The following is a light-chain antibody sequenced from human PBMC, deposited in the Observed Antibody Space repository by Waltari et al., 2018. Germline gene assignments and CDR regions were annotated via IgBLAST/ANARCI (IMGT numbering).Light chain of an antibody. CDR2: PAS. Sequence: YKASQSVSRDLDLYQQKPGQATRLPIYPASTSAHGVTDRFIGSGCGTNFNITISRLDPEDFAVYYCQHYVNLPVTFGQGTKVEI. V-gene: IGKV3D-15*02. J-gene: IGKJ1*01. CDR3: QHYVNLPVT. CDR1: QSVSRD.